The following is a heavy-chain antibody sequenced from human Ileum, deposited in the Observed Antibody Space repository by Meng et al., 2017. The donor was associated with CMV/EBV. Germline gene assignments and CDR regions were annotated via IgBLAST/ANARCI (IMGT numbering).Heavy chain of an antibody. J-gene: IGHJ4*02. CDR1: GYSFSNYG. V-gene: IGHV1-46*01. Sequence: QVQLVQSGAEVKKPGASVKVSCKTSGYSFSNYGVTWVRQAPGQGPEWMGLSRPSVGTTRSTQKFQARVTMTMDTSTSTVYVELSNLRSEDTAVYYCARELPNSYYFDDWGQGTLVTVSS. D-gene: IGHD5-24*01. CDR2: SRPSVGTT. CDR3: ARELPNSYYFDD.